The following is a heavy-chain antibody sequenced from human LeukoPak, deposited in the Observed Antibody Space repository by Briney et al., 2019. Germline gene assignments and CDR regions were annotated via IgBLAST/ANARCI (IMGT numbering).Heavy chain of an antibody. J-gene: IGHJ3*02. V-gene: IGHV4-59*08. CDR2: IYYSGST. CDR3: ARVIAVAGPKGAFDI. CDR1: DGSINSYS. D-gene: IGHD6-19*01. Sequence: PSETLSLTCTVSDGSINSYSWSWIRQPPGKGLEWIGYIYYSGSTNYNPSLKSRVTISVDTSKNQFSLKLSSVTAADTAVYYCARVIAVAGPKGAFDIWGQGTMVTVSS.